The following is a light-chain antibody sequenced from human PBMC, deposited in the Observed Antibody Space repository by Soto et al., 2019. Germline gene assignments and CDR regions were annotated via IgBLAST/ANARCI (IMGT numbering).Light chain of an antibody. V-gene: IGKV1-5*01. CDR3: QYDSS. Sequence: DIQMTQSPSTLSASVGDRVTITCRASQSVSIWLAWYQQKPGKAPRLLIYDAASLKTGVPSRFSGSGSGTNFTLTISSLQPDDFATYYCQYDSSFDQGTKV. CDR1: QSVSIW. J-gene: IGKJ2*01. CDR2: DAA.